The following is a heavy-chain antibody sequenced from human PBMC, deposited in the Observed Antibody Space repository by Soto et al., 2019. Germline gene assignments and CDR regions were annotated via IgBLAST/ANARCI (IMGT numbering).Heavy chain of an antibody. CDR2: INHSGST. V-gene: IGHV4-34*01. D-gene: IGHD6-25*01. CDR1: GGSFSGYY. J-gene: IGHJ4*02. Sequence: SETLSLTCAVYGGSFSGYYWSWIRQPPGKGLEWIGEINHSGSTNYNPSLKSRVTISVDTSKNQFSLKLSSVTAADTAVYYCARGGPRRFDYWGQGTLVTVSS. CDR3: ARGGPRRFDY.